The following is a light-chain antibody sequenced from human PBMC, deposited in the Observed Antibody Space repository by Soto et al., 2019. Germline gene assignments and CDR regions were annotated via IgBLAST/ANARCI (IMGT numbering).Light chain of an antibody. CDR3: QQGNSFPIT. Sequence: DIQMTQSPSSVSASVGDRVTITCRASQGINKWLACYQQKPGKAPRLLIAAAVNLQTGVPSRFSGSGSGTDFTLTISSLQSEDFATYYCQQGNSFPITFGHGTRLEIK. V-gene: IGKV1-12*01. CDR1: QGINKW. CDR2: AAV. J-gene: IGKJ5*01.